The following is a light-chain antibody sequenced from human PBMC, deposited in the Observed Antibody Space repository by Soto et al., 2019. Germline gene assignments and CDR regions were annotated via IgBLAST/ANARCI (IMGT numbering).Light chain of an antibody. CDR3: QQFDTSPPST. Sequence: EIVLTQSPGTLSLSPGERATLSCRASQSVSSSYLAWYQQKPGQAPRLLIYGASSRATGIPDRFGGSGSGTDFTLTISRLEPGDFAVYYCQQFDTSPPSTFGQGTRLEIK. CDR2: GAS. J-gene: IGKJ5*01. CDR1: QSVSSSY. V-gene: IGKV3-20*01.